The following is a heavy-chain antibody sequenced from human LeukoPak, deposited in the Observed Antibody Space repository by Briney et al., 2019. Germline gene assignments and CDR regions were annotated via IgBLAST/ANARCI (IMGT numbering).Heavy chain of an antibody. CDR3: ARSAPVGGSSSCFDY. V-gene: IGHV4-59*01. D-gene: IGHD6-13*01. CDR1: GGSISSYY. CDR2: IYYSGST. Sequence: SETLSLTCTVSGGSISSYYWSWIRQPPGKGLEWIGYIYYSGSTNYNPSLKSRVTILVDTSKNQFSLKLSSVTAADTAVYYCARSAPVGGSSSCFDYWGQGTLVTVSS. J-gene: IGHJ4*02.